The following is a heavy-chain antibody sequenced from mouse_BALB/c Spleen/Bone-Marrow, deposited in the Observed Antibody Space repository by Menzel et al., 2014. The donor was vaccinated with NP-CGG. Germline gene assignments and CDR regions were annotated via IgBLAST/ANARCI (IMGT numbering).Heavy chain of an antibody. J-gene: IGHJ4*01. CDR3: ARHYYGSSDAMDY. CDR2: IFPGTGTT. V-gene: IGHV1S132*01. D-gene: IGHD1-1*01. CDR1: GHTFTNYW. Sequence: VKLVESGAELVKPGASVKLSCKPSGHTFTNYWIQWVKQRPGQGLGWIGEIFPGTGTTYYNEKFKGKATLTIDTSSSTAYMQLSSLTSEDSAVYFCARHYYGSSDAMDYWGQGTSVTVSS.